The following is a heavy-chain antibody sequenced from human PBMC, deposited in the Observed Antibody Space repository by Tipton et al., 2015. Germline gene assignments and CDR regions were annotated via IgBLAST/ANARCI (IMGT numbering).Heavy chain of an antibody. V-gene: IGHV4-61*01. Sequence: TLSLTCTVSGGSVSSGSYHWGWIRQAPGKGLEWIGYISHRDGTNYNPSLKSRVTISLDTSKSQFSLRLIPMTAADTAVYYCACQDYDSLTRDYQTVDYWGQGTLVTVSS. J-gene: IGHJ4*02. CDR1: GGSVSSGSYH. CDR2: ISHRDGT. D-gene: IGHD3-9*01. CDR3: ACQDYDSLTRDYQTVDY.